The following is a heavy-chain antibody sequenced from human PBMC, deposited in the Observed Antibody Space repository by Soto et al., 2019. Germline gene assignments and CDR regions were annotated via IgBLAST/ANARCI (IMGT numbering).Heavy chain of an antibody. V-gene: IGHV4-59*08. Sequence: PSETLSLTCTVSGGSISGYYWSWIRQPPAKGLEWIGDIFYSASTRYNPSLRSRVTMSVDTSKNQLSLKRTSVTAADTAVYYGARASTLFGPDRSDWGQGSLVTVSS. D-gene: IGHD3-3*01. CDR1: GGSISGYY. J-gene: IGHJ4*02. CDR3: ARASTLFGPDRSD. CDR2: IFYSAST.